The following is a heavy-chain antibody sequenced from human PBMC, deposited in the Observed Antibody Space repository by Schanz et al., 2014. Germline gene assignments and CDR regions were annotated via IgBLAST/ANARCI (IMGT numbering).Heavy chain of an antibody. V-gene: IGHV1-69*02. CDR1: GGTFSTYT. CDR2: IIPILGIA. D-gene: IGHD3-10*01. Sequence: QVQLVQSGGEMKKPGASVKVSCKASGGTFSTYTISWVRQAPGQGLEWMGRIIPILGIANYAQKFQGRVTITRDTSASTAYMELTSLRSDDTAHYYCVRVPSRDGSFDLWGRGTLVTVSS. CDR3: VRVPSRDGSFDL. J-gene: IGHJ2*01.